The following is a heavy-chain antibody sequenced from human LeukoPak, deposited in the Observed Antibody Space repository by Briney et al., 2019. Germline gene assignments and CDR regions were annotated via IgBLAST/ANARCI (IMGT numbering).Heavy chain of an antibody. V-gene: IGHV3-7*01. J-gene: IGHJ3*01. Sequence: GGSLSLSCAASGFTFENYWMPWVRQAPGKGLEWVATIKGDGSEKFHVDSVKGRITISRDNANNSLSLQMNSLRVEDTAVYYCARDRSYYGDAFDVWGQGTKVTVSS. CDR1: GFTFENYW. CDR3: ARDRSYYGDAFDV. D-gene: IGHD1-26*01. CDR2: IKGDGSEK.